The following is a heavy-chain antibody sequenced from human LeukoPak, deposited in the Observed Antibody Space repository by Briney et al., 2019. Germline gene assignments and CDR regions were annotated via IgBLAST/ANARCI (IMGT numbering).Heavy chain of an antibody. CDR2: IYPGDSET. V-gene: IGHV5-51*01. D-gene: IGHD4-17*01. CDR3: ARALRTGQGDYVPVL. Sequence: GESLQISCKASGYKFTNYWIGWVRQMPGKGLEWMTIIYPGDSETRYSPSFQGQVTISADRSIGTMYLQWSSLKASDTAIYYCARALRTGQGDYVPVLWGQGTLVIVSS. J-gene: IGHJ4*02. CDR1: GYKFTNYW.